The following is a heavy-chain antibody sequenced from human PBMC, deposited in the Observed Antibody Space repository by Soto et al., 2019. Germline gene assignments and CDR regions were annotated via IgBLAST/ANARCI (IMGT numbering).Heavy chain of an antibody. CDR2: ISYDGSNK. J-gene: IGHJ5*02. CDR3: ANELKEWIFNWFDP. D-gene: IGHD3-3*01. CDR1: GFSFSSYG. V-gene: IGHV3-30*18. Sequence: QVQLVESGGGVVQPGRSLRLSCAASGFSFSSYGMHWVRQAPGKGMEWVAVISYDGSNKYYADSVKGRFTISRDNSKNTLYLQMNSPRAEDTVAYYCANELKEWIFNWFDPWGQGTLVTVSS.